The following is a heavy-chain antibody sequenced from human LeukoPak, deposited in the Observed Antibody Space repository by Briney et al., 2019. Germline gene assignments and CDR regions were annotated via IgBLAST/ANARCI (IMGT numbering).Heavy chain of an antibody. CDR1: GGSISSYY. J-gene: IGHJ4*02. V-gene: IGHV4-59*01. Sequence: SETLSLTCTVSGGSISSYYWSWIRQPPGKGLEWIGYIYYSGSTNYNPSLKSRVTIPVDTSKNQFSLKLSSVTAADTAVYYCARGPYNSPYYFDYWGQGTLVTVSS. D-gene: IGHD5-24*01. CDR3: ARGPYNSPYYFDY. CDR2: IYYSGST.